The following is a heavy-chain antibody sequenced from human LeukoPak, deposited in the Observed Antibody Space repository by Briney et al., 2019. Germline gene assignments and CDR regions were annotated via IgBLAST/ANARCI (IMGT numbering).Heavy chain of an antibody. D-gene: IGHD2-8*01. CDR2: IIPIFGTA. CDR3: ARDSPLYGRYYFDY. CDR1: GGTFSSYA. Sequence: GASVKVSCKASGGTFSSYAISWVRQAPGQGLEWMGGIIPIFGTANYAQKFQGRVTITADKSTSTAYMELSSLRSEDTAVYYCARDSPLYGRYYFDYWGQGTLVTVSS. V-gene: IGHV1-69*06. J-gene: IGHJ4*02.